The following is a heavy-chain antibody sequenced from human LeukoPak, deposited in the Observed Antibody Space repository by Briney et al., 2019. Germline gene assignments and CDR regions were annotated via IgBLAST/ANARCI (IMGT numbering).Heavy chain of an antibody. CDR3: AKDLSIAAAGTGGEYFQH. D-gene: IGHD6-13*01. CDR2: ISYDGSNK. V-gene: IGHV3-30*18. Sequence: GRSLRLSCAASGFTFSSYGMHWVRQAPGKGLEWVAVISYDGSNKYYADSVKGRFTISRDNSKNTLYLQMDSLRAEDTAVYYCAKDLSIAAAGTGGEYFQHWGQGTLVTVSS. J-gene: IGHJ1*01. CDR1: GFTFSSYG.